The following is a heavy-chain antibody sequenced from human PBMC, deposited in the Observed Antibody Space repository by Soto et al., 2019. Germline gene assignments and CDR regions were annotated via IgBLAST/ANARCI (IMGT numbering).Heavy chain of an antibody. V-gene: IGHV3-30-3*01. CDR3: AGGDYYYGLDV. CDR1: RLTLSNYV. Sequence: QVQMVESGGGVVQPGRSLRLSCAASRLTLSNYVMHWVRQAPGKGLEWVAGISYDGSNTYYSDSVTGLFTVSRDNSKNTLFLQMNSLRSEDTAVYYCAGGDYYYGLDVWGQGTTVTVS. CDR2: ISYDGSNT. J-gene: IGHJ6*02.